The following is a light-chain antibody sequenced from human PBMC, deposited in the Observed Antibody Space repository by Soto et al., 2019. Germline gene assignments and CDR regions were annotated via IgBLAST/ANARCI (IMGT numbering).Light chain of an antibody. CDR1: QSVSGW. V-gene: IGKV1-39*01. Sequence: EIHISQSPSTLSASVGDTVTVTCRASQSVSGWLAWYQQKPGEAPKLLIYAASSLQSGVPSRFSGSGSGTDFTLTISSLQPEDFATYYCQQSYSIPITFGQGTRLEI. CDR3: QQSYSIPIT. J-gene: IGKJ5*01. CDR2: AAS.